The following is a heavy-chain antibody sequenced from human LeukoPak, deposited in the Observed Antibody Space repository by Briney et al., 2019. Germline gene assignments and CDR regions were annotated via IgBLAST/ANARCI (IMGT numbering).Heavy chain of an antibody. CDR2: FDPEDGET. Sequence: ASVKVSCKVSGYTLTELSTHWVRQAPGKGLEWMGGFDPEDGETIYAQKFQGRVTMTEDTSTDTAYMELSSLRSEDTAVYYCATAYYWVSPKFDYWGQGTLVTVSS. V-gene: IGHV1-24*01. J-gene: IGHJ4*02. CDR3: ATAYYWVSPKFDY. D-gene: IGHD3-22*01. CDR1: GYTLTELS.